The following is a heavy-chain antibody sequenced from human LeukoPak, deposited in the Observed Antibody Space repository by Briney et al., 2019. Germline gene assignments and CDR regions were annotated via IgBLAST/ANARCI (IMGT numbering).Heavy chain of an antibody. Sequence: GGSLRLSCAASGFTFSSYAMNWVRQAPGKGLEWVSYISSSGSTIYYADSVKGRFTISRDNAKNSLYLQMNSLRAEDTAVYYCARVVGGYSYANYYYYMDVWGKGTTVTISS. J-gene: IGHJ6*03. CDR2: ISSSGSTI. CDR1: GFTFSSYA. V-gene: IGHV3-48*03. D-gene: IGHD5-18*01. CDR3: ARVVGGYSYANYYYYMDV.